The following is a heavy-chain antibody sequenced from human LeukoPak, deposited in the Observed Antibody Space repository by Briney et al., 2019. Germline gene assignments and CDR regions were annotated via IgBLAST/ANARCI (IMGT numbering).Heavy chain of an antibody. CDR1: GFPFSTYA. J-gene: IGHJ4*02. CDR3: PKVFGYYDSRGYSQYFDY. V-gene: IGHV3-23*01. D-gene: IGHD3-22*01. Sequence: PGGSLRLSCAASGFPFSTYAMSWVRQTPGKGLEWVSAISGSGGTTYYPDSVKGRFTISRDNSRNTLYLQINSLRAGDTAVYYCPKVFGYYDSRGYSQYFDYWGQGTLVTVSS. CDR2: ISGSGGTT.